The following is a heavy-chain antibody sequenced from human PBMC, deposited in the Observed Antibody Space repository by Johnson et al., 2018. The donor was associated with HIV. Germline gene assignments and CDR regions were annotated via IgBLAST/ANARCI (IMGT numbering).Heavy chain of an antibody. Sequence: QVQLVESGGGLVKPGGSLRLSCVASGFTFSSYGMHWVRQAPGKGLEWVSFIHYDGTNKYSPDSVKGRFTISRDNSKNTVYLQMNRLRPEDTAVYYCAKIRRAYYEDAFDMWGQGTMVTVSS. J-gene: IGHJ3*02. CDR2: IHYDGTNK. V-gene: IGHV3-30*02. CDR3: AKIRRAYYEDAFDM. CDR1: GFTFSSYG. D-gene: IGHD3-22*01.